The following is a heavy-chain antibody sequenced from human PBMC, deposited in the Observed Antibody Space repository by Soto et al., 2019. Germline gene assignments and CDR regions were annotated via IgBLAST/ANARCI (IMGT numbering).Heavy chain of an antibody. D-gene: IGHD1-7*01. CDR3: ARSLPTGTTGYYYGMDV. CDR2: IYTSGST. V-gene: IGHV4-4*07. CDR1: GGSISSYY. Sequence: SETLSLTCTVSGGSISSYYLSWIRQPAGKGLEWIGRIYTSGSTNYNPSLKSRVTMSVDTSKNQFSLKLSSVTAADTAVYYCARSLPTGTTGYYYGMDVWGQGTTVTVYS. J-gene: IGHJ6*02.